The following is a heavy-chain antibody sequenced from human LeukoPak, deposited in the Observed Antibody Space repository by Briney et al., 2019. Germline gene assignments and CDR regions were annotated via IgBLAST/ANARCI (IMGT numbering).Heavy chain of an antibody. CDR2: INPNSGGT. D-gene: IGHD6-13*01. CDR3: ARKEVVAAAGTNFDY. J-gene: IGHJ4*02. Sequence: GASVKVSCKASGYTFTGYYMHWVRQAPGQGLEWMGWINPNSGGTNYAQKIQGRVTMTRDTSISTAYMELSRLRSDDTAVYYCARKEVVAAAGTNFDYWGQGTLVTVSS. CDR1: GYTFTGYY. V-gene: IGHV1-2*02.